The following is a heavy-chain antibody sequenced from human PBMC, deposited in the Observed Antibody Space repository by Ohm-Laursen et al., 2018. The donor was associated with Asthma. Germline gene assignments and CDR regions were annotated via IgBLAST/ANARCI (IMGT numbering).Heavy chain of an antibody. CDR1: GYTFSSYG. V-gene: IGHV1-18*01. Sequence: ASVKVSCKSSGYTFSSYGISWVRQAPGQGLEWMGWIGAYNGDTNYVQRLRGRITLTTDTFTSTAYMELRSLRSDDTAVYYCTRDIGYGDDTFDYWGQGTLVTVSS. D-gene: IGHD4-17*01. J-gene: IGHJ4*02. CDR3: TRDIGYGDDTFDY. CDR2: IGAYNGDT.